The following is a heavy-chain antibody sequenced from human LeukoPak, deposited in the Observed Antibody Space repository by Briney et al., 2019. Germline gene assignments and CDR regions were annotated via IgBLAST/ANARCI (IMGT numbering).Heavy chain of an antibody. CDR1: GGSISSYY. CDR2: IYYSGST. CDR3: AREEGDSSGYYNWFDP. J-gene: IGHJ5*02. D-gene: IGHD3-22*01. V-gene: IGHV4-59*01. Sequence: ASETLSLTCTVSGGSISSYYWSWIRQPPGKGLEWIGYIYYSGSTNYNPSLKSRVTISVDTSRNQFSLKLSSVTAADTAVYYCAREEGDSSGYYNWFDPWGQGTLVTVSS.